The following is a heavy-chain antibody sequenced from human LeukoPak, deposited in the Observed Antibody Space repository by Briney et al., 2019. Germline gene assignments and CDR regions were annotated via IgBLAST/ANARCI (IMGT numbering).Heavy chain of an antibody. Sequence: PGGSLRLSCAASGFTFSSYVMHRVRQAPGKGLEGVAVISYDGSNKYYADSVKGRFTISRDNSKNTLYLQMNSLRAEDTAVYYFARGALDYWGQGTVVTVSS. V-gene: IGHV3-30-3*01. CDR2: ISYDGSNK. J-gene: IGHJ4*02. CDR1: GFTFSSYV. CDR3: ARGALDY.